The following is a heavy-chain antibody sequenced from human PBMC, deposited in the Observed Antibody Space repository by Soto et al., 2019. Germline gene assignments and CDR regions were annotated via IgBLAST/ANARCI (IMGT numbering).Heavy chain of an antibody. CDR1: GFTFSSYG. CDR3: AKYGLELRGYYFDY. J-gene: IGHJ4*02. CDR2: ISYDGSNK. Sequence: QVQLVESGGGVVQPGRSLRLSCAASGFTFSSYGMHWVRQAPGKGLEWVAVISYDGSNKYYADSVKGRFTISRDNSKNTLYLQMNSLRAEDTAVYYCAKYGLELRGYYFDYWGQGTLVTVSS. D-gene: IGHD1-7*01. V-gene: IGHV3-30*18.